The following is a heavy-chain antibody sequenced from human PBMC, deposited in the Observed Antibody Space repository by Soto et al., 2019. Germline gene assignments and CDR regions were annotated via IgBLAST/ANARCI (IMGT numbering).Heavy chain of an antibody. Sequence: AASVKVSCKASGGTFDCYVISWLRQAPGQGLEWMGGIMPIFGTPNYAQKFRGRVTISADESTSTAYLELSSLTSDDTAVYYCARVHSSGIFYFVDPWGQGTLVTVSS. D-gene: IGHD3-10*01. CDR1: GGTFDCYV. V-gene: IGHV1-69*13. CDR2: IMPIFGTP. CDR3: ARVHSSGIFYFVDP. J-gene: IGHJ5*02.